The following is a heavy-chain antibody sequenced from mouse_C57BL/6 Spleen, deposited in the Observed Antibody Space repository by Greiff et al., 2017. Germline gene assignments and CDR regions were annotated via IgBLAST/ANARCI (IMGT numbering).Heavy chain of an antibody. CDR1: GYAFSSYW. D-gene: IGHD3-3*01. CDR2: IYPGDGAT. CDR3: ARGDRGYFDY. Sequence: QVQLKQSGAELVKPGASVKISCKASGYAFSSYWMNWVKQRPGKGLEWIGQIYPGDGATNYNGKLKGKATLTADKSSSTAYMQLSSLTSEDAAVYFCARGDRGYFDYWGQGTTLTVSA. V-gene: IGHV1-80*01. J-gene: IGHJ2*01.